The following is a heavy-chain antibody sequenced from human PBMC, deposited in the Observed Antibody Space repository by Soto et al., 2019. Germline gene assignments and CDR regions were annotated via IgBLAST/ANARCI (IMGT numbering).Heavy chain of an antibody. CDR2: IYYSGNT. Sequence: SETLSLTCTVSGDSISSGDYYWSWIRQPPGKGLEWIGCIYYSGNTYYNPSLKRRFSISVDTSKKQFSLKLGSVTAADTAVYYCARGSGNYYYYGLDVWGQGTTVT. J-gene: IGHJ6*02. V-gene: IGHV4-30-4*02. CDR1: GDSISSGDYY. CDR3: ARGSGNYYYYGLDV. D-gene: IGHD1-26*01.